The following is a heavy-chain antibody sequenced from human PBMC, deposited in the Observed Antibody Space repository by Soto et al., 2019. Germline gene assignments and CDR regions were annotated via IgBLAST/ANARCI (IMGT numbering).Heavy chain of an antibody. V-gene: IGHV3-30-3*01. Sequence: QVQLVESGGGVVQPGRSLRLSCAASGFTFSSYSMHWVRQAPGKGLEWVAAMSYDGNSKYFADSVKGRFTISRDNSKNTLSLQMNSLGAEDSAVYYCARGRTVRDHDDFDLWGPGTLVTVSS. CDR3: ARGRTVRDHDDFDL. D-gene: IGHD2-21*01. J-gene: IGHJ4*02. CDR2: MSYDGNSK. CDR1: GFTFSSYS.